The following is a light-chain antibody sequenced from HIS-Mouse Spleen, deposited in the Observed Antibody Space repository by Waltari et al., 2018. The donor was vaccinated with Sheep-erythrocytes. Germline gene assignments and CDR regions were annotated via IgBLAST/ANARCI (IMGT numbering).Light chain of an antibody. Sequence: QSALTQPPSVSGSPGQSVTISCTGTSSDVRSYNRVSWYQQPPGTAPKLMIYEVSNRPSGVPDRFSGSKSGNTASLTISGLQAEDEADYYCSLYAGSYNHVFATGTKVTVL. V-gene: IGLV2-18*01. CDR3: SLYAGSYNHV. CDR2: EVS. CDR1: SSDVRSYNR. J-gene: IGLJ1*01.